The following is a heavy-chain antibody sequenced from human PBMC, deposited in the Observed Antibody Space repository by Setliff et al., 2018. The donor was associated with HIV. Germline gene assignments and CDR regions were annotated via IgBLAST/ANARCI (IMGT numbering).Heavy chain of an antibody. D-gene: IGHD3-22*01. CDR1: GYTFSDYY. CDR3: ATVNYYDSSGFVY. Sequence: AASVKVSCKASGYTFSDYYIFWVQQAPGEGLEWMGRVDPKDGETIYAAKFQDRITITADTSTDTAYTELSSLRSEDTAVYYCATVNYYDSSGFVYWGQGTLVTVSS. V-gene: IGHV1-69-2*01. CDR2: VDPKDGET. J-gene: IGHJ4*02.